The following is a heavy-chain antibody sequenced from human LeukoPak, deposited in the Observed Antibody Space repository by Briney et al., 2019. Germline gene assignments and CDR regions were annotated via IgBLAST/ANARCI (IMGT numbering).Heavy chain of an antibody. J-gene: IGHJ4*02. V-gene: IGHV1-46*02. CDR1: GYTFNSYY. CDR3: ARDSWGYSGYGGFDY. D-gene: IGHD5-12*01. Sequence: ASVKVSCKASGYTFNSYYMHWVRQAPGQGLEWMGIINPSGDFTSYAQKFQGRVTMTKDTSTSTVYMELSSLRSEDTAVYYCARDSWGYSGYGGFDYWGQGTLVTVSS. CDR2: INPSGDFT.